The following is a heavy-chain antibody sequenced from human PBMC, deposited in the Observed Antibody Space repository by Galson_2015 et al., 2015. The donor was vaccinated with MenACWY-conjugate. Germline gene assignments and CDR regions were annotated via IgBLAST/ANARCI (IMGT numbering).Heavy chain of an antibody. CDR1: GASIYSGDHW. D-gene: IGHD3-22*01. CDR3: ARLPRGINLILEGS. J-gene: IGHJ5*02. Sequence: ETLSLTCTVSGASIYSGDHWWAWIRQPPGKGLEWIASIHHSETTHYSPSLKSRVSIFVDKSNNQFSLRLSSVSAADTAVYYCARLPRGINLILEGSWGQGILVTVSS. V-gene: IGHV4-39*01. CDR2: IHHSETT.